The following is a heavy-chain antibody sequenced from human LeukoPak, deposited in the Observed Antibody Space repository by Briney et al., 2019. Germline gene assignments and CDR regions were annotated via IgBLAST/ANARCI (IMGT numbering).Heavy chain of an antibody. V-gene: IGHV4-4*07. D-gene: IGHD3-10*01. CDR2: IYTSRST. J-gene: IGHJ6*02. CDR1: GGTINSYY. CDR3: AREIMVRGVITLYYYYGMDV. Sequence: SDTLSLTCTVSGGTINSYYCSWIRHPAGKALEWIGRIYTSRSTNYNPSLKSRVTMSVDTSKNQFSLKLSSVTAADTAVYYCAREIMVRGVITLYYYYGMDVWGQGTTVTVSS.